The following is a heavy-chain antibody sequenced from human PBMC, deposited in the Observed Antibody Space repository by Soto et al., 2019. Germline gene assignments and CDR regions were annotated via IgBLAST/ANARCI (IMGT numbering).Heavy chain of an antibody. Sequence: SETLSLTSPVSGGYISSYYWSWIRQPPGKGLEWIGYIYYSGSTNYNPSLKSRVTISVDTSKNQFSLKLSSVTAADTAVYYCAREISYYYDSSGAFGPWGQGTLVTVSS. CDR1: GGYISSYY. CDR2: IYYSGST. CDR3: AREISYYYDSSGAFGP. V-gene: IGHV4-59*01. J-gene: IGHJ5*02. D-gene: IGHD3-22*01.